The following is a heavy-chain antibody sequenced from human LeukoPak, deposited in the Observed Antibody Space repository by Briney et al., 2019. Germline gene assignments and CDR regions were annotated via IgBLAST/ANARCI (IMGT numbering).Heavy chain of an antibody. CDR3: ARDLISGAYTFDY. Sequence: PGGSLRLSCATSGFTFSSFSMNWVRQAPGKGPEWVSYISSTSFITYYAGSVRGRFTISRVNAKQSLYLQMNSLRDEDTGIYYCARDLISGAYTFDYWGQGTLVTVSS. CDR1: GFTFSSFS. CDR2: ISSTSFIT. V-gene: IGHV3-48*02. J-gene: IGHJ4*02. D-gene: IGHD1-26*01.